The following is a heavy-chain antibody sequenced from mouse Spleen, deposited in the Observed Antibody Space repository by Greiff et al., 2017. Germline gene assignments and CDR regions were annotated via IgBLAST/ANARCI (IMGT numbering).Heavy chain of an antibody. CDR2: IDPETGGT. D-gene: IGHD2-1*01. V-gene: IGHV1-15*01. Sequence: VKLVESGAELVRPGASVTLSCKASGYTFTDYEMHWVKQTPVHGLEWIGAIDPETGGTAYNQKFKGKAILTADKSSSTAYMELRSLTSEDSAVYYCTSPYGNPFDYWGQGTTLTVSS. CDR1: GYTFTDYE. CDR3: TSPYGNPFDY. J-gene: IGHJ2*01.